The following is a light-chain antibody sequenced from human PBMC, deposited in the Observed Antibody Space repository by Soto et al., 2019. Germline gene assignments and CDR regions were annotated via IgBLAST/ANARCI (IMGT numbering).Light chain of an antibody. CDR2: AAS. CDR1: QDISNY. V-gene: IGKV1-27*01. J-gene: IGKJ3*01. Sequence: DIQMTQSPSSLSACVGDRVTITCRASQDISNYLAWYQQKPGKVPKLLIYAASTLQSGVPSRFSGSGSGTDFTLTISSLQPEDVATYYCQKYNSAPLTFGPGTKVDIK. CDR3: QKYNSAPLT.